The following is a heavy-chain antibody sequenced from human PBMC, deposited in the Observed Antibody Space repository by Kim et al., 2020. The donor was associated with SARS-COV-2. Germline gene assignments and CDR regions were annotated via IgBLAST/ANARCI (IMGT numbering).Heavy chain of an antibody. J-gene: IGHJ4*02. CDR3: ARGVGKNYGSGSYLNY. V-gene: IGHV4-34*01. D-gene: IGHD3-10*01. CDR1: GGSFSGYY. CDR2: INHSGST. Sequence: SETLSLTCAVYGGSFSGYYWSWIRQPPGKGLEWIGEINHSGSTNYNPSLKSRVTISVDTSKNQFSLKLSSVTAADTAVYHCARGVGKNYGSGSYLNYWGQGTLVTVSS.